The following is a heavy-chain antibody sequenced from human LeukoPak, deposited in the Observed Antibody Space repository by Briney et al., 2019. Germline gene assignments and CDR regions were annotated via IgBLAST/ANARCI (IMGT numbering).Heavy chain of an antibody. D-gene: IGHD1/OR15-1a*01. J-gene: IGHJ4*02. CDR1: GFTFHTYA. CDR2: ISGGGDAT. CDR3: ARSLHTWNSLFDY. Sequence: PGGSLRLSCVAFGFTFHTYAMTWVRQAPGKGLEWVSVISGGGDATYYAASLKGRFTISRDNSKNTLYLQMNSLRVEDTAIYYCARSLHTWNSLFDYCGRGTLLTVSS. V-gene: IGHV3-23*01.